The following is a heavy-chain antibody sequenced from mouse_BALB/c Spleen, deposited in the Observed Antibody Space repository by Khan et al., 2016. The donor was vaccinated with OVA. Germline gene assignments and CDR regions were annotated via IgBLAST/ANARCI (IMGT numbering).Heavy chain of an antibody. CDR1: GYTFTDHG. J-gene: IGHJ1*01. CDR2: INTYTGEP. Sequence: QIQLVQSGHELKKPGETVRISCKASGYTFTDHGVNWVKQAPGKGLKWMGWINTYTGEPTYTDDFKGRFAFSLETSAITAYLEINNLKNEYMATYFYARGYWYFAFWGAGSTVTFSS. CDR3: ARGYWYFAF. V-gene: IGHV9-1*02.